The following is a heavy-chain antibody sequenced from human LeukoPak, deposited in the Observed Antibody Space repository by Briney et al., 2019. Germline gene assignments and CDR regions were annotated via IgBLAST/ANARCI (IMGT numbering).Heavy chain of an antibody. CDR1: GGSIRSYY. V-gene: IGHV4-59*08. D-gene: IGHD6-19*01. CDR3: ARQRVGSGHDY. J-gene: IGHJ4*02. CDR2: IYYGGST. Sequence: KASETLSLTCTVSGGSIRSYYWSWIRQPPGKGLEWIGNIYYGGSTNYNPSLKSRVTISVDTSKNQFSLKLSSVTAADTAVHYCARQRVGSGHDYWGQGTLVTVSS.